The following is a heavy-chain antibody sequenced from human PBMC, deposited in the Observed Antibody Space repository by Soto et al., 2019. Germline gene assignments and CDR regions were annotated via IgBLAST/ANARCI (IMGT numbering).Heavy chain of an antibody. D-gene: IGHD6-19*01. J-gene: IGHJ4*02. CDR2: IYHSGST. Sequence: SETLSLTCAVSGYSINSEYYWGWIRQPPGKGLEWIGSIYHSGSTYYNPSLKSRVTISVDTSKNQFSLKLSSVTAADTAVYYCARIAVAAARYFDYWGQGTAVTVSS. CDR1: GYSINSEYY. CDR3: ARIAVAAARYFDY. V-gene: IGHV4-38-2*01.